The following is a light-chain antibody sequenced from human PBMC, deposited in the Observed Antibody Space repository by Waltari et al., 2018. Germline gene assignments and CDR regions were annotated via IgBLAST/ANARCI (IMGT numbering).Light chain of an antibody. CDR1: TSNIGAGYD. Sequence: QSVLTQPPSVSGATGQRVTISCSGSTSNIGAGYDVHWYQQLPGTAPKLLIHANKGRPRGVPDRFSGSKSGTSASLAIPGLQPEDEADYYCQSYDTSLSALVFGGGTKLTVL. V-gene: IGLV1-40*01. CDR3: QSYDTSLSALV. CDR2: ANK. J-gene: IGLJ2*01.